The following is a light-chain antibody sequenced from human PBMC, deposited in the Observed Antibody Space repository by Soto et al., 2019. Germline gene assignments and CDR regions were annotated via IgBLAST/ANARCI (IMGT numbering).Light chain of an antibody. CDR1: SSDFGGYNY. J-gene: IGLJ1*01. V-gene: IGLV2-11*01. CDR3: CSYAGTFYV. CDR2: DVS. Sequence: QSVLTQHRSVSGSPGQSVTISCTGTSSDFGGYNYVTWYQHHPGKAPKLMIYDVSERPSGVPDRFSGSKSGSTASLTISGLQAEDEADYYCCSYAGTFYVFGTGTKVTVL.